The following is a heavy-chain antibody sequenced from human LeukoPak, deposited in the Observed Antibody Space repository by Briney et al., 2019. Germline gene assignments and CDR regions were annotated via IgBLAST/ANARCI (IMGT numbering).Heavy chain of an antibody. CDR3: ARDRFYDNSGFRRLDF. J-gene: IGHJ4*02. D-gene: IGHD3-22*01. CDR1: GGPISDYY. Sequence: SETLSLTCNVPGGPISDYYWSWIRQPPRKGLEWIGYIYFRGTTNYSPSFQSRVSISVDTSKNQFSLRLTSVTAADTAVYYCARDRFYDNSGFRRLDFWGQGLLVTVSS. V-gene: IGHV4-59*01. CDR2: IYFRGTT.